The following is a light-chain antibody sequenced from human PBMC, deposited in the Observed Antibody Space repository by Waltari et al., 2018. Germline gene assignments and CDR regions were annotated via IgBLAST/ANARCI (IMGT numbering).Light chain of an antibody. CDR2: WTS. Sequence: DIVMTQSPDSLAVSLGERATINCTTSQSVLYTSNNKNCLAWYQQKPGQPPKLLIYWTSTRESGVPDRFTGSGSGTEFTLTISSLQAEDVAVYYCHQFYNTPYTFGGGTKVEIK. CDR3: HQFYNTPYT. V-gene: IGKV4-1*01. J-gene: IGKJ4*01. CDR1: QSVLYTSNNKNC.